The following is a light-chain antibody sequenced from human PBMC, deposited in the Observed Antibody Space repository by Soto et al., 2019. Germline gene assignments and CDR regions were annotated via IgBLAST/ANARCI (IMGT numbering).Light chain of an antibody. CDR1: SSDVGGYNY. V-gene: IGLV2-8*01. Sequence: QSVLTQPPSASGSPGQSVTISCTGTSSDVGGYNYVSWYQHHPGNAPKLVIYEVNKRTSGVPDRFSGSKSGNTASLTVSGLQAEDEADYYCSSYAGSNTPYVFGTWTKLTVL. CDR2: EVN. CDR3: SSYAGSNTPYV. J-gene: IGLJ1*01.